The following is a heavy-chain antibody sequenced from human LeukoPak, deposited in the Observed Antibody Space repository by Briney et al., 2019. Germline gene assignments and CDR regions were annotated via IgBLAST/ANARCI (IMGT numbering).Heavy chain of an antibody. CDR3: AKDFMGYHYYMDV. CDR2: ISWNSGSI. D-gene: IGHD3-10*01. J-gene: IGHJ6*03. CDR1: GFTFDDYA. Sequence: GRSLRLSCAASGFTFDDYALHWVRQAPGKGLEWVSGISWNSGSIGYADSVKGRFTISRDNAKNSLYLQMNSLRAEDTALYYCAKDFMGYHYYMDVWGKGTTVTVSS. V-gene: IGHV3-9*01.